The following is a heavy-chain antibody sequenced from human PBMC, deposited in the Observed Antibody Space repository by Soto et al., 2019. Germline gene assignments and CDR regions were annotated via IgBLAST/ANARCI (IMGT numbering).Heavy chain of an antibody. CDR2: ISGRGAST. CDR1: GFTFTSYA. D-gene: IGHD5-18*01. J-gene: IGHJ4*02. V-gene: IGHV3-23*01. CDR3: AKAGRGHSYSYYYDC. Sequence: PGGSLRLSCAASGFTFTSYAMTWVRQAPGKGLEWLSTISGRGASTDDTDSVKGRFTISRDNSKNMLYLQLNSPRAEDTAVYYCAKAGRGHSYSYYYDCWGQGTLVTVSS.